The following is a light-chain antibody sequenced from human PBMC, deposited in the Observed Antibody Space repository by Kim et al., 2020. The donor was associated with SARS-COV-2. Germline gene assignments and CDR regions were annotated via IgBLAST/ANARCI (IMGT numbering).Light chain of an antibody. CDR1: QSVSSNY. J-gene: IGKJ2*01. CDR3: QQYGTSPGT. V-gene: IGKV3-20*01. Sequence: EIVLTQSPGTLSLSPGERATLSCRASQSVSSNYLAWYQRKPGQAPRLLIYGASNRATGIPDRFSGSGSGTDFTLTISRLEPEDFAVYSCQQYGTSPGTFGQGTKLEI. CDR2: GAS.